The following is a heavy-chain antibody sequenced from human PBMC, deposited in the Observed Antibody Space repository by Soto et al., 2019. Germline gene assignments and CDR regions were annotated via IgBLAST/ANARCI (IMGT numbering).Heavy chain of an antibody. J-gene: IGHJ4*02. V-gene: IGHV4-34*01. CDR3: ARGLNTFGGVIVIAGGYYFDY. CDR1: GGSFSGYY. D-gene: IGHD3-16*02. CDR2: INHSGST. Sequence: SETLSLTCAVYGGSFSGYYWSWIRQPPGKGLEWIGEINHSGSTNYNPSLKSRVTISVDTSKNQFSLKLSSVTAADTAVYYCARGLNTFGGVIVIAGGYYFDYWGQGTLVNVSS.